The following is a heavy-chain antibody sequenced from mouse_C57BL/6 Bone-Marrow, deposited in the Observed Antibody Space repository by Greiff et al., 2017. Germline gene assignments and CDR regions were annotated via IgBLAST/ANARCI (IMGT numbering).Heavy chain of an antibody. Sequence: QVQLQQPGAELVKPGASVKMSCKASGYTFTSYWITWVKQRPGQGLEWIGDIYPGSGSTNYNEKFKSKDTLTVDTSSSTAYMQLSSLTSEDSAVYYCARNDGYLAWFAYWGQGTLVTVSA. CDR2: IYPGSGST. CDR3: ARNDGYLAWFAY. V-gene: IGHV1-55*01. D-gene: IGHD2-3*01. CDR1: GYTFTSYW. J-gene: IGHJ3*01.